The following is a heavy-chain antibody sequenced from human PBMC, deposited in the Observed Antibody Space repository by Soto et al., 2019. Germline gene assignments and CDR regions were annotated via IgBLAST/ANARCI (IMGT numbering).Heavy chain of an antibody. V-gene: IGHV5-51*01. J-gene: IGHJ3*01. Sequence: GESLKISCKGSGYTFTRNWIGWVRQMPGKGLEWMGIIFPIDSDTRYSPSSQGQVTISADNSISTAYLQWSSLKASDTAIYYCATPGGRDFNAYDVWGQGTMVTVSS. CDR3: ATPGGRDFNAYDV. D-gene: IGHD2-21*02. CDR2: IFPIDSDT. CDR1: GYTFTRNW.